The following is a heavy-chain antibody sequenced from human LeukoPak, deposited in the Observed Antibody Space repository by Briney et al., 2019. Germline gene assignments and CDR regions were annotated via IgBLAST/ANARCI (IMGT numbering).Heavy chain of an antibody. CDR3: VRDKGNDVGHT. CDR1: GVTVSSNY. CDR2: IYSGGTT. J-gene: IGHJ5*02. Sequence: GGSLRLSCAASGVTVSSNYMSWVRQAPGKGLEWVSAIYSGGTTYYADSVKGRFTISRDNSKNTLYLQMNSLRADDTAVYYCVRDKGNDVGHTWGQGTLVTVSS. V-gene: IGHV3-66*01. D-gene: IGHD1-1*01.